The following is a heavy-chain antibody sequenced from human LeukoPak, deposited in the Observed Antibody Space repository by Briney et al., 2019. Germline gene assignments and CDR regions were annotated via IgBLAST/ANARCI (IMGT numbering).Heavy chain of an antibody. J-gene: IGHJ4*02. CDR1: GGSFSSGGFS. D-gene: IGHD2-8*01. CDR2: ISHTGST. CDR3: SRENGAFSPFGY. V-gene: IGHV4-30-2*01. Sequence: SQTLSLTCAVSGGSFSSGGFSWRWVRQPPGKGLECIGSISHTGSTYYNPSLKSRVTISVDSSKNQLSLNLTSVTAADTAVYYCSRENGAFSPFGYWGQGTLVTVLS.